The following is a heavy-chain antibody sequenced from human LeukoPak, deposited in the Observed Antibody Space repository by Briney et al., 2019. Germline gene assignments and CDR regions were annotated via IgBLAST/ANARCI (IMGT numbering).Heavy chain of an antibody. V-gene: IGHV3-23*01. CDR3: AKDRPTVVTRRHYFDY. Sequence: GGSLRLSCVASGFIFSSYGMSWVRQAPGKGLEWVSAISGSGGSTYYADSVKGRFTISRDNSKNTLCLQMNSLRAEDTAVYYCAKDRPTVVTRRHYFDYWGQGILVTVSS. J-gene: IGHJ4*02. CDR2: ISGSGGST. CDR1: GFIFSSYG. D-gene: IGHD4-23*01.